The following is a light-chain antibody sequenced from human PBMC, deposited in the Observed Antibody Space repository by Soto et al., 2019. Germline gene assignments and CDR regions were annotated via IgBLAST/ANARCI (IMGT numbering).Light chain of an antibody. J-gene: IGKJ3*01. CDR1: QSVLRN. CDR3: QQYNDWLGT. CDR2: DAA. V-gene: IGKV3-15*01. Sequence: EIVMTQSPATLSVSPGERVTLSGRTSQSVLRNLAWYQQKPGQAPRLLISDAATRATGVPARFSGSGSGTEFTLTISSLQSEDFAVYYCQQYNDWLGTFGPGTKVHLK.